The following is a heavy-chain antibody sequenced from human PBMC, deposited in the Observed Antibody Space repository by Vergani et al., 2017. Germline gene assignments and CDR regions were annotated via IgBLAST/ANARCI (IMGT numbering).Heavy chain of an antibody. Sequence: EVQLVQSGAEVKKPGESLKISCKASGYNFPIHWIGWVRQMPGKGLEWMGVIYPGDSDTRYSPSFQGQVTISADKSISTAYLQWSSLKASDTAMYYCASYGDYDAFDYWGQGTLVTVSS. CDR2: IYPGDSDT. J-gene: IGHJ4*02. D-gene: IGHD4-17*01. CDR1: GYNFPIHW. V-gene: IGHV5-51*01. CDR3: ASYGDYDAFDY.